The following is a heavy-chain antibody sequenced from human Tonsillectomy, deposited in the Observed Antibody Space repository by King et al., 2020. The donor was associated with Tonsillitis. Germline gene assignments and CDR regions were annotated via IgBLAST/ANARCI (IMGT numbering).Heavy chain of an antibody. Sequence: VQLVESGGGLVKPGGSLRLSCAASGFTFNNAWMTWVRQAPGKGLEWVGRIRSKTNGGTTDYAAPMKGRFTISRDDSKNTLYLQMNNLKTEDTAVYYCVHEGYSYGFHSLDCWGQGTLVTVSS. J-gene: IGHJ4*02. D-gene: IGHD5-18*01. CDR3: VHEGYSYGFHSLDC. V-gene: IGHV3-15*01. CDR2: IRSKTNGGTT. CDR1: GFTFNNAW.